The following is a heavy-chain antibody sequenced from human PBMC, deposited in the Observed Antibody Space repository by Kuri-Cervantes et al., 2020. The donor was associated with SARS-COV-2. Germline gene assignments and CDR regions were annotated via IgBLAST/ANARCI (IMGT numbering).Heavy chain of an antibody. Sequence: SETLSLTCAVYGGSFSGYYWSWIRQPPGKGLEWIGEINHSGSTNYNPSLKSRVTISVDTSKNQFSLKLSSVTAADTAVYYCARVKKQLVRLAYYYYMDVWGKGTTVTVSS. V-gene: IGHV4-34*01. D-gene: IGHD6-13*01. CDR2: INHSGST. J-gene: IGHJ6*03. CDR1: GGSFSGYY. CDR3: ARVKKQLVRLAYYYYMDV.